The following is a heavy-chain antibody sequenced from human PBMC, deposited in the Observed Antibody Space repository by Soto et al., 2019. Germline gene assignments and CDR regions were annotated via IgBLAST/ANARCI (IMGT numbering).Heavy chain of an antibody. V-gene: IGHV1-3*01. CDR3: ARDWKKLGYCSSTSCLTRWFDP. CDR2: INAGNGNT. Sequence: ASVKVSCKASGYTFTSYAMHWVRQAPGQRLEWMGWINAGNGNTKYSQKFQGRVTLTRDTSASTAYMELSSLRSEDTAVYYCARDWKKLGYCSSTSCLTRWFDPWGQGTLVTVSS. J-gene: IGHJ5*02. D-gene: IGHD2-2*01. CDR1: GYTFTSYA.